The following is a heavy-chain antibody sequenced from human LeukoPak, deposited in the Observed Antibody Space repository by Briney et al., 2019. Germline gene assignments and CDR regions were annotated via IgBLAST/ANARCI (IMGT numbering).Heavy chain of an antibody. CDR3: ASLYYYDSSGYLSAFDI. Sequence: ASETLSLTCTVSGGSISSYYWSWIRQPPGKGLEWIGYIYYSGSTNYNPSLKSRVTISVGTSKDQFSLKLSSVTAADTAVYYCASLYYYDSSGYLSAFDIWGQGTMVTVSS. V-gene: IGHV4-59*01. D-gene: IGHD3-22*01. CDR2: IYYSGST. CDR1: GGSISSYY. J-gene: IGHJ3*02.